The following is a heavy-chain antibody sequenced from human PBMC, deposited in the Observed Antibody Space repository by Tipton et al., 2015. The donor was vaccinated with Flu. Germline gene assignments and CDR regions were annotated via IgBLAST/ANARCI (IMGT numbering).Heavy chain of an antibody. J-gene: IGHJ4*02. CDR1: GGSISTYY. CDR3: TRQVEAATRSSS. Sequence: TLSLTCTASGGSISTYYWSWIRQPPGKGLEWIGYIYYSGSTNYNPSLKSRVTISVDTSKNQFSLKLSSVTAADTAVYYCTRQVEAATRSSSWGQGTLVTVSS. CDR2: IYYSGST. D-gene: IGHD2-15*01. V-gene: IGHV4-59*01.